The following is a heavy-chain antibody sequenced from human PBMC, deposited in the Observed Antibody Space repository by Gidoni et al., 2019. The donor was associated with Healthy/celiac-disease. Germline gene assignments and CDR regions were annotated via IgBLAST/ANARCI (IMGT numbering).Heavy chain of an antibody. Sequence: EVQLLESGGGLVQPGGSLRLSCAASGFTFTSYAVSWVRQAPGKGLEWVSAISGSGGSTYYADSVKGRFTISRDNSKNTLYLQMNSLRAEDTAVYYCANPYYDSSGYYYPPVYFQHWGQGTLVTVSS. J-gene: IGHJ1*01. CDR3: ANPYYDSSGYYYPPVYFQH. CDR2: ISGSGGST. V-gene: IGHV3-23*01. D-gene: IGHD3-22*01. CDR1: GFTFTSYA.